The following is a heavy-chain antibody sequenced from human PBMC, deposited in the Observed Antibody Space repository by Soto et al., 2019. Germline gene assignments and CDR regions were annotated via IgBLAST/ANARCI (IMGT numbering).Heavy chain of an antibody. D-gene: IGHD3-16*01. J-gene: IGHJ6*02. Sequence: PGGSLRLSCAASGFTFSSYWMSWVRQAPGKGLEWVANIKQDGSEKNYVDSVKGRFTISRDNAKKSLYLQMNRLRDEDTAVYYCSKQSTYYEYGMDVWGQGTTVTVSS. CDR1: GFTFSSYW. V-gene: IGHV3-7*03. CDR3: SKQSTYYEYGMDV. CDR2: IKQDGSEK.